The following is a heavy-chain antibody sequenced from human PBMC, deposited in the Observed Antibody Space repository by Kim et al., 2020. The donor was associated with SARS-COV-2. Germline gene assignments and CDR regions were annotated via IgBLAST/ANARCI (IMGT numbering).Heavy chain of an antibody. J-gene: IGHJ4*02. D-gene: IGHD2-8*01. CDR2: IYYSGST. Sequence: SETLSLTCTVSGGSISSSSYYWGWIRQPPGKGLEWIGSIYYSGSTYYNPSLKSRVTISVDTSKNQFSLKLSSVTAADTAVYYCARYGMVYAIKASYFDYWGQGTLVTVSS. CDR3: ARYGMVYAIKASYFDY. CDR1: GGSISSSSYY. V-gene: IGHV4-39*01.